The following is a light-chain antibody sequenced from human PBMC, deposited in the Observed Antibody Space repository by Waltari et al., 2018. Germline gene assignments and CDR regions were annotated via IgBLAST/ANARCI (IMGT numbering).Light chain of an antibody. Sequence: QGVLTQPSSLSASPGASASLTCTLRSGFNVATYRMYWFQQKPGSPPQYPLRYRTESDKDRARGVPSRFSGSKDASANAGILLISGLQAEDEAEYYCMIWDSTTWVFGGGTKLTVL. J-gene: IGLJ3*02. V-gene: IGLV5-45*03. CDR1: SGFNVATYR. CDR3: MIWDSTTWV. CDR2: YRTESDK.